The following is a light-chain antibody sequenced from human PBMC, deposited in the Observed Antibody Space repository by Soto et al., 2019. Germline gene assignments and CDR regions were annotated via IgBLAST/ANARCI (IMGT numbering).Light chain of an antibody. CDR1: SSDVGGYNY. CDR3: SSYTSSEGV. V-gene: IGLV2-14*01. CDR2: DVS. J-gene: IGLJ1*01. Sequence: QSVLTRPASVSGSPGQSITISCTGTSSDVGGYNYVSWYQQHPGKAPKLMIYDVSNRPSGVSNRFSGSKSGNTASLTISGLQAEDEADYYCSSYTSSEGVFVTGTKVTVL.